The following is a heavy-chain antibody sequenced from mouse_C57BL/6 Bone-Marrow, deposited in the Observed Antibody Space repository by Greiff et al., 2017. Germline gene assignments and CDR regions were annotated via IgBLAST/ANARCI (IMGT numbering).Heavy chain of an antibody. J-gene: IGHJ2*01. CDR1: GFSFNTYA. Sequence: EVKLVESGGGLVQPKGSLKLSCAASGFSFNTYAMNWVRQAPGKGLEWVARIRSKSNNYATYYADSVKDRFTISRDDSESMLYLQMNNLKTEDTAMYYCVIKIMGLGYYFDYWGQGTTLTVSS. CDR2: IRSKSNNYAT. CDR3: VIKIMGLGYYFDY. V-gene: IGHV10-1*01. D-gene: IGHD3-1*01.